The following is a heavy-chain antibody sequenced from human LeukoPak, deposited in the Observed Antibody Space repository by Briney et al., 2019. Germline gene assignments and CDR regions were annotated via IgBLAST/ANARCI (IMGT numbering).Heavy chain of an antibody. V-gene: IGHV3-48*03. D-gene: IGHD3-22*01. CDR3: ARPTHYYDSSGYYFGY. CDR2: ISSSGSTI. J-gene: IGHJ4*02. CDR1: GFTFSSYE. Sequence: GGSLRLSXAASGFTFSSYEMNWVRQAPGKGLEWVSYISSSGSTIYYADSVKGRFTISRDNAKNSLYLQMNSLRAEDTAVYYCARPTHYYDSSGYYFGYWGQGTLVTVSS.